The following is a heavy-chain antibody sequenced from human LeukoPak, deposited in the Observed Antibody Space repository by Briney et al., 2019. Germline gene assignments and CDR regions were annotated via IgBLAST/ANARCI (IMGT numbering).Heavy chain of an antibody. CDR2: IKQDGSEK. V-gene: IGHV3-7*01. D-gene: IGHD2-2*01. Sequence: GGSLRLSCAASGFTFSSYWMSWVRQAPGKGLEWVANIKQDGSEKYYVDSVRGRFTISRDNAENSLSLQINSLRAEDTAVYYCAGCISKNCDDAIDIWGHGTMVSVSS. CDR3: AGCISKNCDDAIDI. CDR1: GFTFSSYW. J-gene: IGHJ3*02.